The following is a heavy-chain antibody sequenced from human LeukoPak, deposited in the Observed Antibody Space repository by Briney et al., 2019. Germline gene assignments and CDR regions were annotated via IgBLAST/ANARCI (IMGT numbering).Heavy chain of an antibody. D-gene: IGHD3-22*01. CDR2: ISGRGGSGRST. V-gene: IGHV3-23*01. J-gene: IGHJ4*02. CDR1: GFSFSYYG. CDR3: ATSRYYYDSSGFLVDY. Sequence: GGSLRLSCAASGFSFSYYGMSWVRQAPGKGLEWVSAISGRGGSGRSTYYADSVKGRFTISRDDSKNTLYLEMSSLRAEDTAIYYCATSRYYYDSSGFLVDYWGQGTLVTVSS.